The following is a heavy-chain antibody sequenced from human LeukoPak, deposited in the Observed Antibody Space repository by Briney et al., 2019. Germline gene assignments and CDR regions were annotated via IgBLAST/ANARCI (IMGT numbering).Heavy chain of an antibody. J-gene: IGHJ4*02. D-gene: IGHD3-22*01. CDR3: ARDPGGEYYYDSSGYYSFDY. CDR2: IWYDGSNK. CDR1: GFTFSSYG. V-gene: IGHV3-33*01. Sequence: GALRLSCAASGFTFSSYGMHWVRQAPGKGLEWVAVIWYDGSNKYYADSVKGRFTISRDDSKNTLYLQMNSLRAEDTAVYYCARDPGGEYYYDSSGYYSFDYWGQGTLVTVSS.